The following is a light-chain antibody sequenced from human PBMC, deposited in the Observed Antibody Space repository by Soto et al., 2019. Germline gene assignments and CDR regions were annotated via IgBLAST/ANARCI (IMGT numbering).Light chain of an antibody. CDR1: EGIGRW. CDR2: RAY. CDR3: LQYNSYAT. Sequence: DIQMTQSPSTLSASVGDRVTITCRASEGIGRWLAWYQQKPGKAPKVLIYRAYNLDGGAPSRFSGSGSGTEFTLTINSLQPDDFATYDCLQYNSYATFGQGNKVEIK. V-gene: IGKV1-5*03. J-gene: IGKJ1*01.